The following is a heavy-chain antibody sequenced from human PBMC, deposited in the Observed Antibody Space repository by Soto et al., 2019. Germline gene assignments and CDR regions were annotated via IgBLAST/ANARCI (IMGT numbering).Heavy chain of an antibody. CDR2: LSGSGGTT. D-gene: IGHD6-13*01. V-gene: IGHV3-23*01. CDR3: AKDFGIASPGVYFQH. J-gene: IGHJ1*01. CDR1: GFTFSTYA. Sequence: EVQLLESGGGLVQPGGSLSLSCAASGFTFSTYAMSWVRQAPGKGLEWVSALSGSGGTTYYADSVKGRFTISRDNSNNKLYMQMTTLRAEDTSIDYCAKDFGIASPGVYFQHWGQGTLVSVSS.